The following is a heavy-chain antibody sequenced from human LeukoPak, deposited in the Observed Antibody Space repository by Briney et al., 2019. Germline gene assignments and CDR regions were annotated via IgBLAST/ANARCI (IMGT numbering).Heavy chain of an antibody. J-gene: IGHJ4*02. V-gene: IGHV3-15*01. CDR2: IKSKSDGGTT. D-gene: IGHD3-10*01. Sequence: GGSLRLSCAASGFTFSRYSMSWVRQAPGKGLEWVGRIKSKSDGGTTDYAAPATDRFIISRDDSKNTLFLQMNSLEADDTAVYYCTTGGHYFGSWGQGTLVIVSS. CDR3: TTGGHYFGS. CDR1: GFTFSRYS.